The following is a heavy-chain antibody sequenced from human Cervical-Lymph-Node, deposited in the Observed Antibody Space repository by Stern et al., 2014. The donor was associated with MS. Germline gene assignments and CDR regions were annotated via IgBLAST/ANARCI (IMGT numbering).Heavy chain of an antibody. J-gene: IGHJ4*02. CDR1: GYSFTAYF. Sequence: QLVQSGAEVKKPGASVKVSCKASGYSFTAYFIHWVRQAPGQGLEWMGWISTDTGGANYAQRFQGRVTMTRDTSISTTYMELGRLRSDDTAVYYCARDRGSHSDYWGQGTLVTVSS. CDR2: ISTDTGGA. CDR3: ARDRGSHSDY. V-gene: IGHV1-2*02. D-gene: IGHD1-26*01.